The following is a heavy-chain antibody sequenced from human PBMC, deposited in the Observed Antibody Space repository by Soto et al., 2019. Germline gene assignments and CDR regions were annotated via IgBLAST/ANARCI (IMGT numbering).Heavy chain of an antibody. CDR1: GFTFSSYA. Sequence: GGSLRLSCAASGFTFSSYAMHWVRQAPGKGLEWVAVISYDGSNKYYADSVKGRFTISRDNSKNTLYLQMNSLRAEDTAVYYCARARGVGQQLVRSPATLPWFDPWGQGTLVTVSS. CDR3: ARARGVGQQLVRSPATLPWFDP. J-gene: IGHJ5*02. D-gene: IGHD6-13*01. CDR2: ISYDGSNK. V-gene: IGHV3-30-3*01.